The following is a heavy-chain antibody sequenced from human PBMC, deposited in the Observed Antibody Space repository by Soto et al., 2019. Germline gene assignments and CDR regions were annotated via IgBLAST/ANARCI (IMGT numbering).Heavy chain of an antibody. Sequence: SETLSLTCTVSGGSISDYYWSWIRPPPGKGLEWIGYIFYSGNTNDNPSLKSRVTMSVDTSKNQFSLKLTSMTAADTAVYYCATDWGAATEDWGQGTLVTVSS. V-gene: IGHV4-59*01. CDR2: IFYSGNT. CDR1: GGSISDYY. J-gene: IGHJ4*02. CDR3: ATDWGAATED. D-gene: IGHD6-25*01.